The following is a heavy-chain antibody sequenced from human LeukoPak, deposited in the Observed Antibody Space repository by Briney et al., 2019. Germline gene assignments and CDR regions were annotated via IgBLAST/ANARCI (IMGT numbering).Heavy chain of an antibody. D-gene: IGHD1-26*01. J-gene: IGHJ4*02. CDR1: GGSISSGGYY. V-gene: IGHV4-31*03. CDR2: IYYSGST. Sequence: SETLSLTCTASGGSISSGGYYWSWIRQHPGKGLEWIGYIYYSGSTYYNPSLKSRVTISVDTSKNQFSLKLSSVTAADTAVYYCARAPPTVGASDYWGQGTLVTVSS. CDR3: ARAPPTVGASDY.